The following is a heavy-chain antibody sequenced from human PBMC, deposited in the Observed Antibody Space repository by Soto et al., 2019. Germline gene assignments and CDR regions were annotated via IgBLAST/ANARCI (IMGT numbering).Heavy chain of an antibody. V-gene: IGHV1-18*01. CDR1: GYTFTSYG. Sequence: QVQLVQSGAEVKKPGASVKVSCKASGYTFTSYGISWVRQAPGQGLEWMGWISAYNGNTNYAQKFQGRVAITADKATSTVYMELRSLRSDDTAVYYCAQMWFGELWHGMDVWGQGTTITVSS. CDR2: ISAYNGNT. J-gene: IGHJ6*02. CDR3: AQMWFGELWHGMDV. D-gene: IGHD3-10*01.